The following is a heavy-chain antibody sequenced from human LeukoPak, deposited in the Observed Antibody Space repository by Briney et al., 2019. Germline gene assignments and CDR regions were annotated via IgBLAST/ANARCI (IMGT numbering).Heavy chain of an antibody. CDR3: ARVPRDIVVVE. V-gene: IGHV3-53*01. J-gene: IGHJ4*02. D-gene: IGHD2-2*01. CDR2: IYSGGNT. CDR1: GFTFSSYA. Sequence: PGRSLRLSCAASGFTFSSYAMHWVRQAPGKGLEWVSLIYSGGNTYYADSVKGRFTISRDNSKNTLYLQMNSLRAEDTAVYYCARVPRDIVVVEWGQGTLVTVSS.